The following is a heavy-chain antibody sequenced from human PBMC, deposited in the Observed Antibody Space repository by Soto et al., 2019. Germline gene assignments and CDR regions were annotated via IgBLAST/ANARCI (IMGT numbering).Heavy chain of an antibody. J-gene: IGHJ5*02. Sequence: QVQLVQSGAEVKKPGASVMVSCNASGYTFTSYSMHWVRQAPGQRLEWMGWINAGNGNTKYSQKFQVRVTITRDTSVSPSDICRSSMRSDNTAKNYSASDINSADDPGGQGTVVTVS. CDR3: ASDINSADDP. CDR1: GYTFTSYS. V-gene: IGHV1-3*01. D-gene: IGHD1-20*01. CDR2: INAGNGNT.